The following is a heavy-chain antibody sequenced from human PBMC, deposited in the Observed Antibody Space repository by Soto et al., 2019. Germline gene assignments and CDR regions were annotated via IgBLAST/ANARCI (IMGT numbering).Heavy chain of an antibody. CDR1: GYPFTTYF. D-gene: IGHD2-15*01. CDR3: ARGGREVVGATPNFYGLDV. J-gene: IGHJ6*02. Sequence: QVQLVQSGAEVKKPGASVKLSCRPSGYPFTTYFLHWVRQAPGQGLEWMGIINPRSGDTDYTQKFQGRVNMTRDTSKDTVYMDLSSLRSEDTAVYYCARGGREVVGATPNFYGLDVWGQGTTVTVSS. V-gene: IGHV1-46*01. CDR2: INPRSGDT.